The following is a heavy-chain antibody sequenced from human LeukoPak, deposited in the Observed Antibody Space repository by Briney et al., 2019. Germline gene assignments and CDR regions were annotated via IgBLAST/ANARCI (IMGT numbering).Heavy chain of an antibody. J-gene: IGHJ4*02. CDR1: GGSISSSNW. CDR2: IYHSGST. Sequence: PSETLSLTCTVSGGSISSSNWWSWVRQPPGKGLEWIGEIYHSGSTNYNPSLKSRVTISVDKSKNQFSLKLSSVTAADTAVYYCASQLWFGELLIDYWGQGTLVTVSS. CDR3: ASQLWFGELLIDY. V-gene: IGHV4-4*02. D-gene: IGHD3-10*01.